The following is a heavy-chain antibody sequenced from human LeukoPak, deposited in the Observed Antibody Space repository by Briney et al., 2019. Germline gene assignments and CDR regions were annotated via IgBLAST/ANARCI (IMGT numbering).Heavy chain of an antibody. CDR3: ASLIGKDFSLFDY. CDR1: GFTFTSFA. J-gene: IGHJ4*02. D-gene: IGHD3-10*01. V-gene: IGHV3-30*04. Sequence: PGRSLRLSCAASGFTFTSFALSWVRQAPGKGLEWVALVSPDEINKYYADSVKGRFTISRDNSKNTLYLQMNSLRGEDTAIYFCASLIGKDFSLFDYWGQGALVTVSS. CDR2: VSPDEINK.